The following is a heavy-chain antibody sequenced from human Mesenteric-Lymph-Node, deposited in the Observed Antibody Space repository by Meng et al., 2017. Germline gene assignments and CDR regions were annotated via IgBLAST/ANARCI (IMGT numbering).Heavy chain of an antibody. Sequence: ESLKISCTVSGGSISSSSYYWGWIRQPPGKGLEWIGSIYYSGSTYYNPSLKSRVTISVDTSKNQFSLKLSSVTAADTAVYYCARDQDPYSSSWAPTGTSSHNFDYWGQGTLVTVSS. J-gene: IGHJ4*02. D-gene: IGHD6-13*01. CDR2: IYYSGST. CDR3: ARDQDPYSSSWAPTGTSSHNFDY. V-gene: IGHV4-39*07. CDR1: GGSISSSSYY.